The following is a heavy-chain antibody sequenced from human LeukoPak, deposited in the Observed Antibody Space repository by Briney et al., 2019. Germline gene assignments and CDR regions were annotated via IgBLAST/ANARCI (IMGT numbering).Heavy chain of an antibody. CDR2: MNPNSGNT. D-gene: IGHD6-13*01. CDR1: GYTFTGYY. V-gene: IGHV1-8*02. CDR3: ARRGQGIAAAGGDY. J-gene: IGHJ4*02. Sequence: ASVKVSCKASGYTFTGYYMHWVRQAPGQGLEWMGWMNPNSGNTGYAQKFQGRVTMTRNTSISTAYMELSSLRSEDTAVYYCARRGQGIAAAGGDYWGQGTLVTVSS.